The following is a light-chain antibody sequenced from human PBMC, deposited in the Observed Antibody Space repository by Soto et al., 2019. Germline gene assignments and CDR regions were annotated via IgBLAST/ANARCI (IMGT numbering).Light chain of an antibody. J-gene: IGKJ1*01. Sequence: DNRMTQSPSALSASVGDKVSITCRASQSIGIFLNWYQQKPGKAPQLLIYSASSLQSGVPSRFSGSGSETDFTLTISSLQPEDFATYSCQQSYSTTWTFGQGTKVDI. V-gene: IGKV1-39*01. CDR3: QQSYSTTWT. CDR1: QSIGIF. CDR2: SAS.